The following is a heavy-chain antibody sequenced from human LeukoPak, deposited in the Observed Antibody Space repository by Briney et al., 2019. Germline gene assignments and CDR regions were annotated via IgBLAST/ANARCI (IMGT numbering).Heavy chain of an antibody. CDR1: GGTFSSYA. Sequence: SVKVSCKASGGTFSSYAISWVRQAPGQGLEWMGRIIPTLGIANYAQKFQGRVTITADKSTSTAHMELSSLSSEDTAVYHCARGRFSYDSSGYPKPHYFDYWGQGTLVTVSS. V-gene: IGHV1-69*04. CDR2: IIPTLGIA. D-gene: IGHD3-22*01. J-gene: IGHJ4*02. CDR3: ARGRFSYDSSGYPKPHYFDY.